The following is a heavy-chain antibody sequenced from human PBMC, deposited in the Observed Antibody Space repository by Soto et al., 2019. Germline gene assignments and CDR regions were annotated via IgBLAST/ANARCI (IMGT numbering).Heavy chain of an antibody. J-gene: IGHJ3*01. CDR2: IFYSGST. CDR3: AGLHRHALDV. CDR1: GGSISNNSYF. Sequence: QLQLQESGPGLVKPSETLSLTCTVSGGSISNNSYFWNWIRQPPGKGLEWIGNIFYSGSTYYSPSRTXXVXIXXATSKNQFSRKLSSVTAADTAVYYWAGLHRHALDVWGQGTMVTVSS. V-gene: IGHV4-39*01.